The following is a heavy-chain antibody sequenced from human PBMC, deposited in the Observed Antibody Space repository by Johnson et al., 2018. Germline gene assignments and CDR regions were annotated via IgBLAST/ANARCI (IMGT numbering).Heavy chain of an antibody. J-gene: IGHJ1*01. V-gene: IGHV3-30*18. CDR2: ISYDGSNE. Sequence: QVQLVEYGGGVVQPGRSLRLSCGASGFTFSSYGMHWVRQAPGKGLEWVAIISYDGSNEYYTDSVKGRFTISRDNAQNSLYLQMSNLGAEDTAVYYCAKDRAYYYDSSGYYNAEYFQHWGQGTLVTVSS. CDR1: GFTFSSYG. CDR3: AKDRAYYYDSSGYYNAEYFQH. D-gene: IGHD3-22*01.